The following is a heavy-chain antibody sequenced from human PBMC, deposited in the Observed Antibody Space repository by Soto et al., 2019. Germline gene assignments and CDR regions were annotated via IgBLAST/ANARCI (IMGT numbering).Heavy chain of an antibody. CDR2: INHSGST. Sequence: SETLSLTCAVYGASFTGYYWSWIRKPPGKGLEWIGEINHSGSTNYNPSLKSRVTISVDTSKNQFSLKLSSVTAADTAVYYCARSSTGGYYDFWSGSNWFDPWGQGTLVT. D-gene: IGHD3-3*01. J-gene: IGHJ5*02. CDR3: ARSSTGGYYDFWSGSNWFDP. CDR1: GASFTGYY. V-gene: IGHV4-34*01.